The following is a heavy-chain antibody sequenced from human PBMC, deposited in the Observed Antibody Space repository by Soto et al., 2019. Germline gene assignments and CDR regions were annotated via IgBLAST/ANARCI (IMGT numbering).Heavy chain of an antibody. CDR1: GGSISSYD. CDR3: ASYQMVYAISGGWFDP. V-gene: IGHV4-59*01. D-gene: IGHD2-8*01. J-gene: IGHJ5*02. Sequence: QVQLQESGPGLVKPSETLSLTCTVSGGSISSYDWSWIRQPPGKGLEWIGDIYYSGSTNYNPSLKSRVTISVDPSKIQCSLKLSPVTAADTAVYYCASYQMVYAISGGWFDPWGQGTLVTVSS. CDR2: IYYSGST.